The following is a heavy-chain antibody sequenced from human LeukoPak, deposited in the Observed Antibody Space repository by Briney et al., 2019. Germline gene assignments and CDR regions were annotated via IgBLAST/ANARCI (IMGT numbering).Heavy chain of an antibody. V-gene: IGHV4-34*01. Sequence: SETLSLTCAVYGGSFSGYYWSWIRQPPGKGLEWIGEINHSGSNNYNPSLKSRVTISVDTSKNQFSLKLSSVTAADTAVYYCVGGYYPSFGYWGQGTLVTVSS. CDR1: GGSFSGYY. CDR3: VGGYYPSFGY. J-gene: IGHJ4*02. CDR2: INHSGSN. D-gene: IGHD3-22*01.